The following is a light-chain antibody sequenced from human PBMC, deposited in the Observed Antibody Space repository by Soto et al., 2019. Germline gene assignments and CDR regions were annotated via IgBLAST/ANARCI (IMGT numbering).Light chain of an antibody. V-gene: IGKV1-5*01. Sequence: DIKMSLSPSTLSAYVGDRVTITCRASQSMSRWLAWYQQKPGKAPKLLIYDASTLESGVPSRFSGSGSGTEFTLTISSLQPDDFATYYCQQYDSYRTFGQRSMVDVK. CDR3: QQYDSYRT. CDR2: DAS. CDR1: QSMSRW. J-gene: IGKJ1*01.